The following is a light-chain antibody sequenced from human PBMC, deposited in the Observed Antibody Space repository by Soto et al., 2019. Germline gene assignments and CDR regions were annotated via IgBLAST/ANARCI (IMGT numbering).Light chain of an antibody. CDR2: DAS. CDR1: QSISSW. CDR3: QQYNSYSPAT. Sequence: DIQMTQSPSTLSATAGDRVTITCRASQSISSWLAWYQQKPGKAPKLLIYDASNLESGVPSRFSGSGSGTEFTLTISSLQPDDFATYYCQQYNSYSPATFGQGTKVDIK. J-gene: IGKJ1*01. V-gene: IGKV1-5*01.